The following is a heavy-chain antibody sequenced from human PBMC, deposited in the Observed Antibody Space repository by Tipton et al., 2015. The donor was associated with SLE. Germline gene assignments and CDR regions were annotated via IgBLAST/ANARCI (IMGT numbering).Heavy chain of an antibody. CDR3: ARAMWSSSWFYYFDY. D-gene: IGHD6-13*01. Sequence: TLSLTCTVSGGSISSGSYYWSWIRQPAGKGLEWIGRIYTSGSTNYNPSLKSRVTISVDTSKNQFSPKLSPVTAADTAVYYCARAMWSSSWFYYFDYWGQGTLVTVSS. CDR2: IYTSGST. J-gene: IGHJ4*02. CDR1: GGSISSGSYY. V-gene: IGHV4-61*02.